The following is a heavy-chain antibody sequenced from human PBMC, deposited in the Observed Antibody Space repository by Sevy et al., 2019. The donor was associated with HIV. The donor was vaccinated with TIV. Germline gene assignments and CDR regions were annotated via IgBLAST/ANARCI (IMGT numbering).Heavy chain of an antibody. CDR1: GLRFSDSW. V-gene: IGHV3-7*01. J-gene: IGHJ4*02. CDR2: INEDGGRL. Sequence: GGSLRLSCVASGLRFSDSWMTWVRQAPGKGLERIADINEDGGRLGYVDSVRGRFTISRENTKNSLYLQMNSLRAEDTAVDFCARDRAYSALDYWGQRTLVTVSS. CDR3: ARDRAYSALDY. D-gene: IGHD5-18*01.